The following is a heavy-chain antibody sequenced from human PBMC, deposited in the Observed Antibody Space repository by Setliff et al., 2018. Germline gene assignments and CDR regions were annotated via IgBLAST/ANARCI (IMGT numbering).Heavy chain of an antibody. V-gene: IGHV1-69*13. CDR1: GGTFSSYG. CDR2: TIPMFGTI. CDR3: ARAPGTVVVPASRSAFDI. D-gene: IGHD2-2*01. J-gene: IGHJ3*02. Sequence: SVKVPCKASGGTFSSYGISWVRQAPGQGLEWMGGTIPMFGTIDYVRKFQGRVTVTADESTSTAYMEVRSLRSDDTAVYYCARAPGTVVVPASRSAFDIWGQGTMVTVSS.